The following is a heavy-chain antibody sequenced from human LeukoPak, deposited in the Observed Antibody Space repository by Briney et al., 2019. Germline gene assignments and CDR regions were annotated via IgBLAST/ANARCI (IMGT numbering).Heavy chain of an antibody. CDR1: GGTFSNYA. CDR3: ASLIDGIRDY. D-gene: IGHD3-9*01. V-gene: IGHV1-69*05. J-gene: IGHJ4*02. Sequence: ASVKVSFKASGGTFSNYAISWVRQAPGQGLEWMGGIIPIFGTANYAHKFQGRVTITTDESTSIGYMELSSLRSEGTAVYYCASLIDGIRDYWGQGTLVTVSS. CDR2: IIPIFGTA.